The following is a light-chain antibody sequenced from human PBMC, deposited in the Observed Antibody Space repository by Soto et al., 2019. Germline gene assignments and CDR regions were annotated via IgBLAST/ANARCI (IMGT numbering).Light chain of an antibody. CDR3: QQYGGSPRT. V-gene: IGKV3-20*01. Sequence: EIVLTHSPGTLSLSPGDRATLSCSASQSVSSNYLAWYQQKPGQAPRLLIYGASTRATDIPDRFSGSGAGTDFSLTISRLEPEDFAVYYCQQYGGSPRTFGQGTKVDIK. J-gene: IGKJ1*01. CDR1: QSVSSNY. CDR2: GAS.